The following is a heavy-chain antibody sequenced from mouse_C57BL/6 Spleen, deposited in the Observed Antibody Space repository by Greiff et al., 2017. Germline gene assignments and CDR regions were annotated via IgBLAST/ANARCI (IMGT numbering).Heavy chain of an antibody. CDR3: ASDYYGSSNGDVAG. D-gene: IGHD1-1*01. CDR1: GFNIQNTY. V-gene: IGHV14-3*01. CDR2: IDPANGNT. Sequence: VQLQQSVAELVRPGASVKLSCTASGFNIQNTYMHWVKQRPEQGLEWIGRIDPANGNTKYAPKFQGKATITADTSSNTAYLQLSSLTSEDTAIYYCASDYYGSSNGDVAGWGTGTTVTVSS. J-gene: IGHJ1*03.